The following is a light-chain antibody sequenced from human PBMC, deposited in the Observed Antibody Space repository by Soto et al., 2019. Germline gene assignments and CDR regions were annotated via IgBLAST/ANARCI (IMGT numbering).Light chain of an antibody. CDR2: DAS. Sequence: EIVLTQSPGTLSLSPGDRATLSGRASQSVSKSYLAWFQQNRGQAPRLLIYDASSRATGTPDRFSGNGSGTDLTSTISRVGPEELEVYYCQQYATSPQTFGQGTKLEIK. J-gene: IGKJ2*01. CDR3: QQYATSPQT. V-gene: IGKV3-20*01. CDR1: QSVSKSY.